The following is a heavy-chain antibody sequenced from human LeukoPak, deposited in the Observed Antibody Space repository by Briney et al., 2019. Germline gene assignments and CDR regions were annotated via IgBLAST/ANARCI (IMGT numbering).Heavy chain of an antibody. D-gene: IGHD1-7*01. CDR1: SGSIRSKTYY. CDR2: ISYSGST. CDR3: ARRYDWIYVYFDY. J-gene: IGHJ4*02. V-gene: IGHV4-39*01. Sequence: SETLSLTCTVSSGSIRSKTYYCDWIRQPPGKGLEWIGSISYSGSTYYNPSLKSRVTISGDTSENQFSLKLSSVTAADTAVYYCARRYDWIYVYFDYWGQGTLVTVSS.